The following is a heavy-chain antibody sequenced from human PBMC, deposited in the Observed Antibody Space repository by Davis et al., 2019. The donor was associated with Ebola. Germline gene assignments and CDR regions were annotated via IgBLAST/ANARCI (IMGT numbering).Heavy chain of an antibody. V-gene: IGHV3-23*01. D-gene: IGHD3-22*01. Sequence: PGGSLRLSCAASGFTFSSYAMSWVRQAPGKGLEWVSAISGSGGSTYYADSVKGRFTISRDNSKNTLYLQMNSLRAEDTAVYYCAKVSFHYYDSSGYYSGYFDYWGQGTLVTVSS. CDR2: ISGSGGST. CDR1: GFTFSSYA. CDR3: AKVSFHYYDSSGYYSGYFDY. J-gene: IGHJ4*02.